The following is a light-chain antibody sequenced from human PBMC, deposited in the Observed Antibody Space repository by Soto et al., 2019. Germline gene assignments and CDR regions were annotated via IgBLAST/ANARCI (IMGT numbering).Light chain of an antibody. CDR1: SGDIGSYTY. V-gene: IGLV2-14*01. Sequence: QSALTHPASVSGSRGQSITISCTGTSGDIGSYTYVSWYQQYPGKAPKLLISEVTNRPSGVSNRFSGSKSGNTASLTISGLQAEDEAHYYCSSYTTNSPPVVFGGGTKVTVL. CDR2: EVT. J-gene: IGLJ2*01. CDR3: SSYTTNSPPVV.